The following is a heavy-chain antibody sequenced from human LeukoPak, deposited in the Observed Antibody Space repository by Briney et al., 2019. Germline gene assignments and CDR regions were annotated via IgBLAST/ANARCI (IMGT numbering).Heavy chain of an antibody. V-gene: IGHV3-30*04. CDR2: ISYDGSNK. CDR3: AKEGGGSGWDFDY. Sequence: GRSLRLSCAASGFTFSSYAMHWVRQAPGKGLEWVAVISYDGSNKYYADSVKGRFTISRDNSKNTLYLQMNSLRAEDTAVYYCAKEGGGSGWDFDYWGQGTLVTVSS. D-gene: IGHD6-19*01. CDR1: GFTFSSYA. J-gene: IGHJ4*02.